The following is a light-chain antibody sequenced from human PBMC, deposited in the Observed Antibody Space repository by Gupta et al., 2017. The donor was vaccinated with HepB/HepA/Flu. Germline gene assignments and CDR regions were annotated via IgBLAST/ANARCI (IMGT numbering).Light chain of an antibody. J-gene: IGLJ2*01. V-gene: IGLV2-14*01. Sequence: QSALTQPVSVSGSPGQSITISCTGTSSDIGGFNYVSWYQQHPGKAPKLVIYEVSNRPSGVPNRFSGSTSAKTDSLTIYGLQAEDEAEYYCNSSASRSTRVVFGGGTKLTV. CDR2: EVS. CDR1: SSDIGGFNY. CDR3: NSSASRSTRVV.